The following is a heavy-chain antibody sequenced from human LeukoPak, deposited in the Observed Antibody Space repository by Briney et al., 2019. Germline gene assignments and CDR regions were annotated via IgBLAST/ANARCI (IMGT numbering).Heavy chain of an antibody. D-gene: IGHD1-14*01. CDR1: GFTFSNAW. J-gene: IGHJ1*01. CDR2: IKSKANGGTT. Sequence: GGSLRLSCAASGFTFSNAWRTWVRQAPGKGLEWLGRIKSKANGGTTDYAAPVKGRFTISRDDSQNTLYLQMDSLKTDDTAVYYCTTFYQVYSPYWGRGTLVTVSS. CDR3: TTFYQVYSPY. V-gene: IGHV3-15*01.